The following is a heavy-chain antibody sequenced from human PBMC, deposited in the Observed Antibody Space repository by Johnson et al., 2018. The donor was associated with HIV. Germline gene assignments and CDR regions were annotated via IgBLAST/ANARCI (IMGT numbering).Heavy chain of an antibody. J-gene: IGHJ3*02. CDR3: AKSGSYYDSSAYHDAFDI. CDR2: ITGSGSNT. Sequence: VQLVESGGGWVQPGGSLRLSCAASGFPFSSYSMNWVRQAPGKGLEWVSLITGSGSNTYYADSVKGRFTISRDNSKNTLYLQMNSRRPEDTAVYYCAKSGSYYDSSAYHDAFDIWGQGTMVTVSS. V-gene: IGHV3-23*04. CDR1: GFPFSSYS. D-gene: IGHD3-22*01.